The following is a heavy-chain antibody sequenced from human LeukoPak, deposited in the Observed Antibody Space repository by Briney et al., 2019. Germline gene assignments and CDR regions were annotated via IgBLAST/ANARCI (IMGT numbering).Heavy chain of an antibody. CDR2: TTASGTAM. CDR1: GFTFSSYS. D-gene: IGHD1-26*01. CDR3: ASSGSYRFDY. J-gene: IGHJ4*02. V-gene: IGHV3-48*02. Sequence: PGVSLRLSCAASGFTFSSYSMNWVRQAPGKGLEWVSHTTASGTAMFYADSVKGRFTISRDNAKNSLYLQMNSLRDEDTAVYYCASSGSYRFDYWGQGTLVTVSS.